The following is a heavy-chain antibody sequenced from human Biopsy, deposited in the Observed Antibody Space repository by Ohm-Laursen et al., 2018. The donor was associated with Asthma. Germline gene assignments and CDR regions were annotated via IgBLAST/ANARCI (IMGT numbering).Heavy chain of an antibody. V-gene: IGHV1-46*01. Sequence: ATVKISCKASGYTFTSYYMHWVRQAPGQGLEWMGIINPSGGSTSYAQKFQGRVTMTRDTSTSTVYMELSSLRSEDTAMYYCARAGALIVGATMGYWGQGTLVTVSS. J-gene: IGHJ4*02. CDR2: INPSGGST. D-gene: IGHD1-26*01. CDR1: GYTFTSYY. CDR3: ARAGALIVGATMGY.